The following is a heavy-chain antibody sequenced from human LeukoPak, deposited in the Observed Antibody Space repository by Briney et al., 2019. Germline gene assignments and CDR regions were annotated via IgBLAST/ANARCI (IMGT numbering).Heavy chain of an antibody. CDR1: GFTLSSYG. V-gene: IGHV3-33*01. CDR3: ARDPGVLGFGEFIDY. Sequence: GRSLRLSCAASGFTLSSYGMHWVRQAPGKGLEWVAVIWYDGSNKYYADSVKGRFTISRDNSKNTLYLQMDSLRAEDTAVYYCARDPGVLGFGEFIDYWGQGTLVTVSS. J-gene: IGHJ4*02. CDR2: IWYDGSNK. D-gene: IGHD3-10*01.